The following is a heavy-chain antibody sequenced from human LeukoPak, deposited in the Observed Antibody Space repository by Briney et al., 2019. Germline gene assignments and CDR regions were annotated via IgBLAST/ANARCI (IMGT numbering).Heavy chain of an antibody. CDR3: ARPYYYGSGSLIY. J-gene: IGHJ4*02. CDR1: GGSFSGYY. Sequence: KPSETLSLTCAVYGGSFSGYYWSWIRQPPGKGLEWIGEINHSGSTNYNPSLKSRVTISVDTSKNQFSLKLSSVTAADTAVYYCARPYYYGSGSLIYWGQGTLVTVSS. V-gene: IGHV4-34*01. D-gene: IGHD3-10*01. CDR2: INHSGST.